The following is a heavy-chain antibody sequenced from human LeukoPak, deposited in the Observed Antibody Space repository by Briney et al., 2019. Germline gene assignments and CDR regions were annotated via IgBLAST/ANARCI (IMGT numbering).Heavy chain of an antibody. V-gene: IGHV4-30-4*08. D-gene: IGHD4-23*01. J-gene: IGHJ6*02. CDR2: IYYSGST. CDR1: GGSFSGYY. CDR3: ARGGNADYYYGMDV. Sequence: PSETLSLTCAVYGGSFSGYYWSWIRQPPGKGLEWIGYIYYSGSTYYNPSLKSRVTISVDTSKNQFSLKLSSVTAADTAVYYCARGGNADYYYGMDVWGQGTTVTVSS.